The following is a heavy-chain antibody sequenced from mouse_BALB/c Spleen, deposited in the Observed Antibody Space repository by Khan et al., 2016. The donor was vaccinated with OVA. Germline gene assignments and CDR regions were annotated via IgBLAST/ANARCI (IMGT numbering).Heavy chain of an antibody. CDR3: ARNRDGGSYWYFDV. J-gene: IGHJ1*01. CDR1: GFSLSRYS. Sequence: VQLQESGPGLVAPSQSLSISCTVSGFSLSRYSVHWLRQPPGKGLEWLGIMWIGGSADYNSALKYRLSITKDNSKSQVFLKMNSLQTDDTAMYYCARNRDGGSYWYFDVWGAGTTVTVSS. D-gene: IGHD3-3*01. V-gene: IGHV2-6-4*01. CDR2: MWIGGSA.